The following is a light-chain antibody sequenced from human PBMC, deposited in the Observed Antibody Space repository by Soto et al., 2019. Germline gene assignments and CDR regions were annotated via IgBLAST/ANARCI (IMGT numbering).Light chain of an antibody. Sequence: EIVFTHSPANLSLSPGERATLSCRASQSVSSYLAWYQQKPGQAPRLLIYDASNRATGIPARFSGSGSGTDFTLTISSLEPEDFAVYYCQQRSNWPPRFTFGGGINVDIK. J-gene: IGKJ4*01. CDR2: DAS. CDR3: QQRSNWPPRFT. CDR1: QSVSSY. V-gene: IGKV3-11*01.